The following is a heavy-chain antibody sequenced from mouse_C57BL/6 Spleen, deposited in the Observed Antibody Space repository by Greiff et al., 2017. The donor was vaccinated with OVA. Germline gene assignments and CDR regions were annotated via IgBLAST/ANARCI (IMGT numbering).Heavy chain of an antibody. Sequence: EVNVVESGGGLVKPGGSLKLSCAASGFTFSDYGMHWVRQAPEKGLEWVAYISSGSSTIYYADTVKGRFTITRDNAKNTLFLQMTSLRSEDTAMYYCARNGYYSYYAMDYWGQGTSVTVSS. J-gene: IGHJ4*01. CDR1: GFTFSDYG. V-gene: IGHV5-17*01. D-gene: IGHD2-3*01. CDR2: ISSGSSTI. CDR3: ARNGYYSYYAMDY.